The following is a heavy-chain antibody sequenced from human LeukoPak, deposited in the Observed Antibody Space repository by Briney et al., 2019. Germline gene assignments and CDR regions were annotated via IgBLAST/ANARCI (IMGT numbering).Heavy chain of an antibody. CDR2: INHSGST. D-gene: IGHD3-3*01. CDR3: ARESGYYYEPFDI. Sequence: PSETLPLTCAVYGGSYSGYYWSWIRQPPGKGLEWIGEINHSGSTNYNPSLKSRVTISVDTSKNQFSLKLSSVTAADTAVYYCARESGYYYEPFDIWGQGTMVTVSS. V-gene: IGHV4-34*01. J-gene: IGHJ3*02. CDR1: GGSYSGYY.